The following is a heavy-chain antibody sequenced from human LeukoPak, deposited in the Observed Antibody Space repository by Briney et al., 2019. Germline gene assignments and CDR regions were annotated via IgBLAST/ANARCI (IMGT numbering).Heavy chain of an antibody. V-gene: IGHV4-34*01. CDR2: INHSGSN. Sequence: PSETLSLTCAVYGGSFSGYYWSWIRQPPGKGLEWIGEINHSGSNNYSPSTKSRVTISVDTSKNQFSLKLSSVTAPDTAVYYCARDATMMGNYFNYWGQGTLVTVSS. CDR3: ARDATMMGNYFNY. D-gene: IGHD5-12*01. J-gene: IGHJ4*02. CDR1: GGSFSGYY.